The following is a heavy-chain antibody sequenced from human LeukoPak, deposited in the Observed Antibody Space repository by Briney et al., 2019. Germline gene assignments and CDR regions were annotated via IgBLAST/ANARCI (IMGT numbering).Heavy chain of an antibody. J-gene: IGHJ4*02. CDR3: ARGQYCSSTSCHFDY. CDR2: IYYSGST. Sequence: PSEALSLTCIVSGGSISSYYWSWIRQPPGKGLEWIGYIYYSGSTNYNPSLKSRVTVSVDTSKNQFSLKLSSVTAADTAVYYCARGQYCSSTSCHFDYWGQGTLVTVSS. D-gene: IGHD2-2*01. CDR1: GGSISSYY. V-gene: IGHV4-59*01.